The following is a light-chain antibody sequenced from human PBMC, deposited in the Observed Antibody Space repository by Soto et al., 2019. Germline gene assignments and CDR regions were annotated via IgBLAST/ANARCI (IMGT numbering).Light chain of an antibody. CDR2: AAS. J-gene: IGKJ2*01. V-gene: IGKV1-9*01. Sequence: DIQLTQSPSFLSASVGDRVTITCRASQDISTYLAWYQQKPGKAPKLLIYAASTLQSGVPSRFSGSRSGTEFTLTISSLQPEDFATYYCQQLNSYPRTFGQGTKLEIK. CDR1: QDISTY. CDR3: QQLNSYPRT.